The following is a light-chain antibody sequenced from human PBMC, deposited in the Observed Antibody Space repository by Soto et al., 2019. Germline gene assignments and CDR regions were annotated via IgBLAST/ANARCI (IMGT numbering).Light chain of an antibody. CDR1: SSDVGGYNY. CDR2: EVN. CDR3: SSYTSSSTLV. V-gene: IGLV2-14*01. J-gene: IGLJ1*01. Sequence: QSALTQPASVSGSPGQSITISCTGTSSDVGGYNYVSWYQQHPDKAPKLMIYEVNNRPSGVSNRFSGSKSGNTASLTISGLQAEDEADYYCSSYTSSSTLVFGTGTKETVL.